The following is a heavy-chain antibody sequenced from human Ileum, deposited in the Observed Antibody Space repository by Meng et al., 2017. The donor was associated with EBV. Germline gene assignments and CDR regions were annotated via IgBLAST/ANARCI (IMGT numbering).Heavy chain of an antibody. CDR2: TSHSGST. CDR1: GGSISRSDW. V-gene: IGHV4-4*02. CDR3: ASSDYYRSDY. D-gene: IGHD3-22*01. J-gene: IGHJ4*02. Sequence: QVQVQDSGPGVVEPSETLSLPCAVSGGSISRSDWWSWVRQPPGKGLEWIGETSHSGSTNYSPSLKSRVTISLDKSKNQLSLKLNSVTAADTAVYYCASSDYYRSDYWGQGTLVTVSS.